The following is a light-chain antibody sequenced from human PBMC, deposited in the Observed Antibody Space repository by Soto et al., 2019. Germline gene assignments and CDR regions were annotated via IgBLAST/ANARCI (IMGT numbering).Light chain of an antibody. Sequence: DIQMTQSPSTLSASVGDRVTLTCRASQTIDSWLAWYQQRPGKPPNILMYKASTLASGVPSRFSGSGSGTDFTLTISCLQSEDFATYYCQQYYSYLITCGQGTRLEIK. CDR1: QTIDSW. V-gene: IGKV1-5*03. CDR3: QQYYSYLIT. CDR2: KAS. J-gene: IGKJ5*01.